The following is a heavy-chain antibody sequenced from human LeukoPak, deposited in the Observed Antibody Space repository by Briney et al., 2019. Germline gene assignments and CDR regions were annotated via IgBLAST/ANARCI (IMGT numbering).Heavy chain of an antibody. J-gene: IGHJ5*02. V-gene: IGHV1-69*04. D-gene: IGHD3-22*01. CDR1: GGTFSNYA. CDR3: ARETYYDSSGYHWFDP. CDR2: IIPILGIA. Sequence: EASVKVSCKASGGTFSNYAISWVRQAPGQGLEWMGRIIPILGIANYAQKFQGRVTITADKSTSTAYMELSSLKSEDTAVYYCARETYYDSSGYHWFDPWGQGTLVTVSS.